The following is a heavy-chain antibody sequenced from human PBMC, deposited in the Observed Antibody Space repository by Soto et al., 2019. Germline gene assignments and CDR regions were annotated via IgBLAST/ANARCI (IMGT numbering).Heavy chain of an antibody. CDR2: ISGSGGST. CDR3: AKDFTRLSGGWDPNIDY. D-gene: IGHD6-19*01. J-gene: IGHJ4*02. V-gene: IGHV3-23*01. CDR1: GFTFSSYA. Sequence: EVQLLESGGGLVQPGGSLRLSCAASGFTFSSYAMSWVRQAPGKGLEWVSAISGSGGSTYYADSVKGRFTISRDNSKNTLYLQMNSLRAEDTAVYYCAKDFTRLSGGWDPNIDYWGQGTLVTVSS.